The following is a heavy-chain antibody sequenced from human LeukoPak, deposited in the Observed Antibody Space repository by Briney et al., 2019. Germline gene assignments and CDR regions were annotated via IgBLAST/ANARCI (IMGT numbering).Heavy chain of an antibody. CDR1: GFTFSSYA. CDR2: ISGSGGST. Sequence: GGSLRLSCAASGFTFSSYAMSWVRQAPGKGLEWVSAISGSGGSTYYADSVKGRFTISRDNSKNTLYLQMNSLRAEDTAVYYCASGNFDFWSGPNDYWGQGTLVTVSS. V-gene: IGHV3-23*01. D-gene: IGHD3-3*01. J-gene: IGHJ4*02. CDR3: ASGNFDFWSGPNDY.